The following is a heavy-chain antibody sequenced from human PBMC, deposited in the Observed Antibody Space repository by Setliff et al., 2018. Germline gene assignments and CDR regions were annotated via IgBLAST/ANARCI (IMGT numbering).Heavy chain of an antibody. CDR1: GYTFTDFG. CDR3: TTGPRDSRNYMTWLGS. J-gene: IGHJ5*01. D-gene: IGHD4-4*01. V-gene: IGHV1-8*02. CDR2: VSPIDDGRP. Sequence: ASVKVSCKASGYTFTDFGINWVRQAPGQGLEWMGWVSPIDDGRPGYAQKFQGRVTITWVTSISTAYMELSSLKSDDTGFYYCTTGPRDSRNYMTWLGSWGQGTLVTVSS.